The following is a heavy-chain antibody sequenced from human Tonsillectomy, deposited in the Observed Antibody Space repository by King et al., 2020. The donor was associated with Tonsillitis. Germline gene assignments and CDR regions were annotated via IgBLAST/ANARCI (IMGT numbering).Heavy chain of an antibody. Sequence: VQLVESGGDLVQPGGSLRLSCAASGFTFSSFWMHWVRQVPGTGPVWFARINSGGTSTTYADSVKGRFTISRDNAKNTLYLQMNSLRAEDTAVYYCAREGGFCDGATCYKFFDYWGQGSVVTVSS. V-gene: IGHV3-74*03. D-gene: IGHD2-21*01. CDR2: INSGGTST. CDR3: AREGGFCDGATCYKFFDY. J-gene: IGHJ4*02. CDR1: GFTFSSFW.